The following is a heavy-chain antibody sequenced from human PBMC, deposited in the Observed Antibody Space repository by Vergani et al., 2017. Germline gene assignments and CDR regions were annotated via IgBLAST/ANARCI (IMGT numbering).Heavy chain of an antibody. CDR1: GGSFTSYH. CDR2: IDHTGRP. V-gene: IGHV4-34*01. D-gene: IGHD4-11*01. Sequence: QVQLQQWGGGLLKPSETLSLTCVVNGGSFTSYHWTWIRQSPGEGLEWVGDIDHTGRPDYNPSLKSRLTMSVDKSRNQLSLTLNSVTATYPAIYFCARVNTETNGHLYYYYYMDVWGQGTAVTVS. J-gene: IGHJ6*03. CDR3: ARVNTETNGHLYYYYYMDV.